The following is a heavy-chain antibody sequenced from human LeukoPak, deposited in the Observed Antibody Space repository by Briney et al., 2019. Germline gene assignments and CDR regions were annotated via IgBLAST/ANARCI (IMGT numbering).Heavy chain of an antibody. J-gene: IGHJ6*02. V-gene: IGHV4-59*01. CDR2: IYYSGST. CDR1: GGSISSYY. Sequence: SETLSLTCTVSGGSISSYYWSWIRQPPGKGLEWIGYIYYSGSTNYNPSLKSRVTLSVDTSKNQFSLKLSSVTAADTAVYYCARDNIVATITDYYYYGMDVWGQGTTVTVSS. CDR3: ARDNIVATITDYYYYGMDV. D-gene: IGHD5-12*01.